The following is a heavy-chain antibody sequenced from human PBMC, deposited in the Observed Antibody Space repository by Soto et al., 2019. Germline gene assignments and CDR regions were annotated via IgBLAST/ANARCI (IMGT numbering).Heavy chain of an antibody. J-gene: IGHJ6*03. Sequence: EVQLVESGGGLVQPGRSLRLSCAASGFTFDDYAMHWVRQAPGKGLEWVSGISWNSGSIGYADSVKGRFTISRDNAKNSLYLQMNSLRAEDTALYYWAKEGTAAGTTPDYYYYYMDVWGKGTTVTVSS. D-gene: IGHD6-13*01. CDR1: GFTFDDYA. CDR3: AKEGTAAGTTPDYYYYYMDV. CDR2: ISWNSGSI. V-gene: IGHV3-9*01.